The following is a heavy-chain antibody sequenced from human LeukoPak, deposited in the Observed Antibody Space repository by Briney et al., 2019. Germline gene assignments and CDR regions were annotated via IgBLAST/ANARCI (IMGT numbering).Heavy chain of an antibody. CDR1: GLTFSDYY. CDR3: ARDSLGSSGWYDY. V-gene: IGHV3-11*01. J-gene: IGHJ4*02. D-gene: IGHD6-19*01. CDR2: ISSSGSTI. Sequence: MAGGSLRLSCAASGLTFSDYYMSWIRQAPGKGLEWVSYISSSGSTIYYADSVKGRFTISRDNAKNSLYLQMNSLRAEDTAVYYCARDSLGSSGWYDYWGQGTLVTVSS.